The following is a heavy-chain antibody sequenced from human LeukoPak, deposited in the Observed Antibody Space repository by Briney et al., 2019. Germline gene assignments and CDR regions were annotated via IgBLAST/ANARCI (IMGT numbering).Heavy chain of an antibody. CDR2: INHSGST. CDR1: GGSFSGYY. J-gene: IGHJ5*02. Sequence: SETLSLTCAVYGGSFSGYYWSWFRQPPGKGLEWIGEINHSGSTNYNPSLKSRVTISVDTSKNQFSLKLSSVTAADTAVYYCARHHYGRVVLRWPTINWFDPWGQGTLVTVSS. V-gene: IGHV4-34*01. D-gene: IGHD5-24*01. CDR3: ARHHYGRVVLRWPTINWFDP.